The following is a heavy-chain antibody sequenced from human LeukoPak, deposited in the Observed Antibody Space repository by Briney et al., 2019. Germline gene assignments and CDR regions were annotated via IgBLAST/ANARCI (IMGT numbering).Heavy chain of an antibody. V-gene: IGHV3-21*01. D-gene: IGHD3-10*01. J-gene: IGHJ4*02. CDR2: ISSSSSYI. Sequence: PGGSLRLSCAASGFTFSSYSMNWVRQAPGKGLEWVSSISSSSSYIYYADSVKGRFTISRDNAKNSLYLQMNSLRAEDTAVYYCASDGLSRGVSDYWGQGTLVTVSS. CDR1: GFTFSSYS. CDR3: ASDGLSRGVSDY.